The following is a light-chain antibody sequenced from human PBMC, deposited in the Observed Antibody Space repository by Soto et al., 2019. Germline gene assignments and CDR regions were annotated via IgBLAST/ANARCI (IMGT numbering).Light chain of an antibody. CDR3: QSYDSSLRGV. V-gene: IGLV1-40*01. J-gene: IGLJ3*02. CDR2: GSV. CDR1: TSNIGAGYD. Sequence: QSVLTQPPSVSGAPGQRVTISCTGSTSNIGAGYDVHWYQQVPGTAPKLLIYGSVNRPSGVPDRFSGSKSGASASLAITGLQAEDEADYYCQSYDSSLRGVFGGGTSSPS.